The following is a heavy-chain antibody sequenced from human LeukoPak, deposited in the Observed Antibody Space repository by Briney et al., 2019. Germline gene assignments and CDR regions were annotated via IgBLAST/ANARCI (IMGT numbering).Heavy chain of an antibody. CDR2: FDPEDGKT. Sequence: ASVKVSCKVYGYSLSELSMQWVRQAPGKGLEWMGGFDPEDGKTINAQKFQGRLTMTEDTSTDTAYMELSSLRSEDTAVYYCTTVRFEVDSSGYYHNYFDPWGQGTLVTVSS. V-gene: IGHV1-24*01. CDR1: GYSLSELS. CDR3: TTVRFEVDSSGYYHNYFDP. J-gene: IGHJ5*02. D-gene: IGHD3-22*01.